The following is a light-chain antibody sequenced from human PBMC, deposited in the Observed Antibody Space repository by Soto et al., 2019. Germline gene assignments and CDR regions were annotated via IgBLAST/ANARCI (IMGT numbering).Light chain of an antibody. CDR1: QSISSW. V-gene: IGKV1-5*01. Sequence: DIQMIQSPSTLSASVGDRVTITCRASQSISSWLAWYQQKPGKAPKLLIYDASSLQSGVPPRFSGSGSATEFTLTISSLQPDDFATYYCQQYNSDSWTFGQGTRLEIK. CDR2: DAS. J-gene: IGKJ5*01. CDR3: QQYNSDSWT.